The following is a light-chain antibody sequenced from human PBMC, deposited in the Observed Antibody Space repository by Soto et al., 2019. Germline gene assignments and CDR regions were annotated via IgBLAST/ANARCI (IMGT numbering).Light chain of an antibody. CDR1: QTVGGDY. CDR2: GAF. CDR3: QQYHKSPRT. J-gene: IGKJ1*01. Sequence: EIVLTQSPGTLSLSPGERATLSCRASQTVGGDYLAWYQQKPGQAPRLLIYGAFNRAAGTPDRFCGSGSGTDFTLTITRLEPEDFAVYYCQQYHKSPRTFGQGTKVEV. V-gene: IGKV3-20*01.